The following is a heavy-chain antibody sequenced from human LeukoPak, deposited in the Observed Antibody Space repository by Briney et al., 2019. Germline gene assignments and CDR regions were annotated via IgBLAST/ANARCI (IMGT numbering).Heavy chain of an antibody. V-gene: IGHV4-61*08. J-gene: IGHJ4*02. D-gene: IGHD3-22*01. CDR3: ARGRGDSKGTRFDY. CDR2: IYYIGST. Sequence: SETLSLTCTVSGGSLNGGSIDEYSWSWIRRPPGKGLEYIGYIYYIGSTNYNPSLKSRVTMSIDTSKNQFSLTLTSVTAADTAVYYCARGRGDSKGTRFDYWGQGNLVTAS. CDR1: GGSLNGGSIDEYS.